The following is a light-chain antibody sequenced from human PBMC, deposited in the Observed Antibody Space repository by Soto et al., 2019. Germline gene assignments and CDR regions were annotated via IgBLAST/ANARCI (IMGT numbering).Light chain of an antibody. J-gene: IGKJ3*01. CDR1: QSVGRSS. CDR3: QQYGSSPRT. Sequence: EIVLTQSPDTLSLSPGERATLSCRAGQSVGRSSLAWYQQKPGQPPRLLIYDASSRATGIPDRFSGSGSGTDFTLTISRLEPEDFAVYFCQQYGSSPRTFGPGTKVDIK. V-gene: IGKV3-20*01. CDR2: DAS.